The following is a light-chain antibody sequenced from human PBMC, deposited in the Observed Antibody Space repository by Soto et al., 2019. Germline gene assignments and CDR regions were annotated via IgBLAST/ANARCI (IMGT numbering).Light chain of an antibody. V-gene: IGKV3-20*01. CDR2: GVC. CDR3: QHYGDSSWT. J-gene: IGKJ1*01. CDR1: QSVSSTR. Sequence: ELVLTQSPVALSLSSGERATLSCRASQSVSSTRLTWYQQKPGQAPRLLIYGVCSRATGIPDRFSGSGFGTDFPLTISRVEPEDFAVCFCQHYGDSSWTFGQGGRVEIK.